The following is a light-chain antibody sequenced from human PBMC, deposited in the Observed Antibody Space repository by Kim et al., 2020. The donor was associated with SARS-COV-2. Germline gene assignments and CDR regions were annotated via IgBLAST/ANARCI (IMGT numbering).Light chain of an antibody. V-gene: IGLV3-21*04. Sequence: PGKTARITGGGNNIGSKNVPWYQQKPGQAPVLVIYYDSDRPSGIPERFSGSNSGNTATLTISRVEAGDEADYYCQVWDSSSDPHVVFGGGTQLTVL. J-gene: IGLJ2*01. CDR3: QVWDSSSDPHVV. CDR2: YDS. CDR1: NIGSKN.